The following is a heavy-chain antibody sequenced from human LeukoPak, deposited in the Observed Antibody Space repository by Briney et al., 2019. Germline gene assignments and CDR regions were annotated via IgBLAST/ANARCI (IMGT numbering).Heavy chain of an antibody. J-gene: IGHJ4*02. D-gene: IGHD3-16*01. CDR3: GRDYEERTTDY. Sequence: GGSLRLSCAASGFTFSTYSMNWVRQAPWKGLEWVSYISSSSSIINYAESVRGRFTISRDNAKNLLYLQMNSLRAEDTAVYYCGRDYEERTTDYWGQGTLVTVSS. CDR2: ISSSSSII. V-gene: IGHV3-48*04. CDR1: GFTFSTYS.